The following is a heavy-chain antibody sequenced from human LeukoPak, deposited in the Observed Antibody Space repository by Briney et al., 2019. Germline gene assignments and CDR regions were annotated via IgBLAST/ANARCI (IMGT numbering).Heavy chain of an antibody. CDR3: AKDPVYSSGWYDY. CDR1: GFTFSNYA. CDR2: ISGSGGRT. J-gene: IGHJ4*02. V-gene: IGHV3-23*01. Sequence: GGSLRLSCAASGFTFSNYAMSWVRQAPGKGLEWVSGISGSGGRTYYADSVKGRFTISRDNSKNTLYLQMNSLRAEDTAVYYCAKDPVYSSGWYDYWGQGTLVTVSS. D-gene: IGHD6-19*01.